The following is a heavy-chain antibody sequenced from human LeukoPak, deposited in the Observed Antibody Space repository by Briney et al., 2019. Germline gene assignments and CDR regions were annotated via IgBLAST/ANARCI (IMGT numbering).Heavy chain of an antibody. V-gene: IGHV3-21*01. Sequence: GGSLRLSCAASGFTFSSFDMNWVRQAPGKGLEWVSSISTSSRYIYYRDSLKGRFTISRDDAKNSLYLQMNSLRVEDTAVYYCARADCSGSACYLRRSWFDPWGQGTLVTVS. CDR2: ISTSSRYI. CDR3: ARADCSGSACYLRRSWFDP. CDR1: GFTFSSFD. D-gene: IGHD2-15*01. J-gene: IGHJ5*02.